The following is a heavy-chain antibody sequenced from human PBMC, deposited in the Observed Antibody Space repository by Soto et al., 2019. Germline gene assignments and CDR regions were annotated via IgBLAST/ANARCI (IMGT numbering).Heavy chain of an antibody. J-gene: IGHJ6*02. CDR1: GYTFTSYD. CDR3: ERVRFYYGMDV. Sequence: ASVKVSCKASGYTFTSYDINWVRQATGQGLEWMGWMNPNSGNTGYAQKFQGRVTMTRNTSISTAYMELSSLRTEDTAAYYCERVRFYYGMDVWGQGTTVTVSS. V-gene: IGHV1-8*01. D-gene: IGHD3-16*01. CDR2: MNPNSGNT.